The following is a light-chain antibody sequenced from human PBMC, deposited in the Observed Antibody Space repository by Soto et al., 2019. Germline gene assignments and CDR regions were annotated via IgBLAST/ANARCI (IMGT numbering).Light chain of an antibody. CDR1: QSINRH. J-gene: IGKJ4*01. CDR2: DAS. Sequence: EIVLTQSPATLSLSPGERATLSCRASQSINRHLAWYQQKPGQAPRLLILDASDRATGIPARFSGSGSGTDFTLTISSLEPEDFAVYYCQQYGSSITFGGGTKVDIK. CDR3: QQYGSSIT. V-gene: IGKV3-11*01.